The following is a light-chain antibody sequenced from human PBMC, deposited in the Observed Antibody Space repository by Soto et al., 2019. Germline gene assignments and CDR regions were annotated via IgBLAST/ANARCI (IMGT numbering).Light chain of an antibody. J-gene: IGKJ4*01. CDR2: AAS. CDR3: QQSYGTPLT. CDR1: QSISSY. Sequence: DIEMTQSPSSLSASVGDRVTITCRASQSISSYLNWYQQKPGKVPKLLIYAASSLQSQVPPRFSGSGSGTDFTLTISSLQPEDFATYYCQQSYGTPLTFGGGTKVEIK. V-gene: IGKV1-39*01.